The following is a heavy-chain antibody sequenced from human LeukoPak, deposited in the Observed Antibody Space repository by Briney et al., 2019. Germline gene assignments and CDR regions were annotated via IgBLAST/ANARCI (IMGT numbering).Heavy chain of an antibody. D-gene: IGHD3-9*01. V-gene: IGHV3-9*01. Sequence: PGGSLRLSCAASGFTFDDYAMHWVRQAPGKGLEWVSGISWNSGSMDYADSVKGRFTISRDNAKNSLYLQMNSLRAEDTALYYCAKDGPTGYLSYWGQGTLVTVSS. J-gene: IGHJ4*02. CDR3: AKDGPTGYLSY. CDR2: ISWNSGSM. CDR1: GFTFDDYA.